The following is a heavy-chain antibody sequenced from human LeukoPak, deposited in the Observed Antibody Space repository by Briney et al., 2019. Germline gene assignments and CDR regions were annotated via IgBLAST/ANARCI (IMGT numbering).Heavy chain of an antibody. CDR3: ARDASYYVSYNWFDP. J-gene: IGHJ5*02. Sequence: GRSLRLSCAAPGFTFSSYAMHWVRQAPGKGLEWVAVISYDGSNKYYADSVKGRFTISRDNSKNTLYLQMNSLRAEDTAVYYCARDASYYVSYNWFDPWGQGTLVTVSS. V-gene: IGHV3-30-3*01. D-gene: IGHD3-10*02. CDR2: ISYDGSNK. CDR1: GFTFSSYA.